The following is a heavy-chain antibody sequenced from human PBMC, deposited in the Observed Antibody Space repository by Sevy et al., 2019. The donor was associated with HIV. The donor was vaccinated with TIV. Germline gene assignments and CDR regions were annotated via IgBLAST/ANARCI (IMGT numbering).Heavy chain of an antibody. CDR2: IDYTGTT. V-gene: IGHV4-61*01. CDR1: DGSVNSDNYF. J-gene: IGHJ5*02. D-gene: IGHD5-18*01. Sequence: SETLSLTCTVSDGSVNSDNYFWTWIRQPPGNGLEWIGYIDYTGTTNYNPSLKSLTTISVDTSKNQFSLKLNCVTAADTAVYYCARWMASAMTNWFDPWGQGTLVTVSS. CDR3: ARWMASAMTNWFDP.